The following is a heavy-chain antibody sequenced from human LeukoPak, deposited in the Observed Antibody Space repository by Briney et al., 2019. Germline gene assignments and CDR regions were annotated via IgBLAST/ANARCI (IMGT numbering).Heavy chain of an antibody. CDR1: GFTFSTYW. D-gene: IGHD6-13*01. V-gene: IGHV3-7*01. CDR2: IKEDGSEK. Sequence: GGSLRLSCAAYGFTFSTYWMTWVRQAPGKGLEWVANIKEDGSEKYYVDSVRGRFTISRDNAKYSLYLHMNSLRAEDTAVYYCARVHHSSSWGTDDCWGQGTLVTVSS. J-gene: IGHJ4*02. CDR3: ARVHHSSSWGTDDC.